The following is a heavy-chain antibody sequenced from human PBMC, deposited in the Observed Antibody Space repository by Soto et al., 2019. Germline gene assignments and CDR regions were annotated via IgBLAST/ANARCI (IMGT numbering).Heavy chain of an antibody. V-gene: IGHV4-59*01. CDR2: IYYSGST. Sequence: TSETLSLTCTVSGGSITSYYWSWIRQPPGKGLEWIGYIYYSGSTNYNPSLKSRVTISVDTSKNQFSLKLSSVTAADTAVYYCARFSPTHYDILTGPLLKGFDPWGQGTLVTVSS. CDR3: ARFSPTHYDILTGPLLKGFDP. D-gene: IGHD3-9*01. CDR1: GGSITSYY. J-gene: IGHJ5*02.